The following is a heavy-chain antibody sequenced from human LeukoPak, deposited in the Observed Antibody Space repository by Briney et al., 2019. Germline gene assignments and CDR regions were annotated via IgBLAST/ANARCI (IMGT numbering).Heavy chain of an antibody. CDR1: GGSVSSYY. Sequence: SETLSLTCTVSGGSVSSYYWSWIRQPAGKGLEWIGRIYSSGSTNYNPSLKSRATLSVDTSKNQFSLKLSSVTAADTAVYYCARAAGETAARAFDIWGQGTMVTVSS. V-gene: IGHV4-4*07. D-gene: IGHD6-13*01. CDR3: ARAAGETAARAFDI. CDR2: IYSSGST. J-gene: IGHJ3*02.